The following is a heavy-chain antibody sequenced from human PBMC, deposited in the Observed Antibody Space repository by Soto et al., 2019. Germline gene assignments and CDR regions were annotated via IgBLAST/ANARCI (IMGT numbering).Heavy chain of an antibody. CDR1: GYTFTSYY. V-gene: IGHV1-46*01. CDR3: ARDITGYSGYDDIDY. CDR2: INPSGGST. Sequence: GASVKVSCKASGYTFTSYYMHWVRQAPGQGLEWMGIINPSGGSTSYAQKFQGRVTMTRDTSTSTVYMELSSLRSEDTAVYYCARDITGYSGYDDIDYWGQGTLVTVSS. J-gene: IGHJ4*02. D-gene: IGHD5-12*01.